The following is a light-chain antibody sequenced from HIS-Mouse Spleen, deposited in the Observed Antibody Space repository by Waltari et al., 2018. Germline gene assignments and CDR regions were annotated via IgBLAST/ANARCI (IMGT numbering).Light chain of an antibody. CDR2: GNH. CDR1: SSNIGSNY. J-gene: IGLJ1*01. CDR3: AAWDDSLSGYV. Sequence: QSVLTQPPSASGTPGQRVTISCSGSSSNIGSNYVYWYQHLPGTAPKLLIYGNHRRPSGVPDRFSGSKAGTSASLAISGLRSEDEADYYCAAWDDSLSGYVFGTGTKVTVL. V-gene: IGLV1-47*01.